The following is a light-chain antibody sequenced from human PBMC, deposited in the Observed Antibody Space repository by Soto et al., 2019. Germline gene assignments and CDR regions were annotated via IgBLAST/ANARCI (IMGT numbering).Light chain of an antibody. CDR3: HHYNNWPRT. CDR1: QSVSNN. V-gene: IGKV3-15*01. CDR2: GAS. Sequence: ESVFTQSPRTLCLSPGERATLSCRASQSVSNNYLAWYQQKPGQAPRLLIYGASTRATGIPARFSGSGSGTEFTLTLSSLQSEDFAVYYCHHYNNWPRTFGQGTKV. J-gene: IGKJ1*01.